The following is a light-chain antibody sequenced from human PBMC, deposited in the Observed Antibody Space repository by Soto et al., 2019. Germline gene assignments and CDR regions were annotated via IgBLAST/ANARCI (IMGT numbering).Light chain of an antibody. CDR2: GAS. CDR1: QSVSGN. J-gene: IGKJ2*01. V-gene: IGKV3-15*01. CDR3: QQYNIWPPIT. Sequence: EIVMTQSPATLSVSPGERATLSCRASQSVSGNLDWYQQKPGQAPRLLIYGASTRATVIAARFSGSGSGTDFTLTVSGLQSEDFAVYYCQQYNIWPPITFGQRTKLEIK.